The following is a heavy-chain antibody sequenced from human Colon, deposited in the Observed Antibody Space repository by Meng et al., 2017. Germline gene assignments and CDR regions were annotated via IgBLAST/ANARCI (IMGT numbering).Heavy chain of an antibody. CDR2: IYQSGST. CDR1: GGSISSNNW. Sequence: LQGSGAGLVKPSGTLSLTCTVSGGSISSNNWWSWVWQSPGRGLEWIGEIYQSGSTNYSPSLKSRVKISLDKSKNQFSLKVSYMSAADTAVYFCARVPTTVDPFESWGQGTLVTVSS. V-gene: IGHV4-4*02. CDR3: ARVPTTVDPFES. D-gene: IGHD4-23*01. J-gene: IGHJ4*02.